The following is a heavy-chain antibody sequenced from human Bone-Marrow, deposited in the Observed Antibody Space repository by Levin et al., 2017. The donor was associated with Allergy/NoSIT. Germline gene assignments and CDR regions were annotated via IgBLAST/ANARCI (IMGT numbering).Heavy chain of an antibody. Sequence: GGSLRLSCAASGFTVSSNYMSWVRQAPGKGPEWVSVIYSGGSTYYADSVKGRFTISRDNTQNTLYLHMNSLRAADTAVYYCARGWFGELLSHWGQGTLVTVSS. CDR3: ARGWFGELLSH. V-gene: IGHV3-53*01. J-gene: IGHJ4*02. D-gene: IGHD3-10*01. CDR2: IYSGGST. CDR1: GFTVSSNY.